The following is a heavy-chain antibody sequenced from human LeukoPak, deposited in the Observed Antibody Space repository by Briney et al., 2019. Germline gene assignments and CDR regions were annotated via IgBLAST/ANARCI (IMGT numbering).Heavy chain of an antibody. CDR1: GFTFSSYS. Sequence: GGSLRLSCAASGFTFSSYSMNWVRQAPGKGLEWVSYSSSRSGTIYYADSVKGRFTISRDNAKNSLYLQMNSLRDEDTAVYYCAGGYTFDYWGQGTLVTVSS. V-gene: IGHV3-48*02. CDR2: SSSRSGTI. J-gene: IGHJ4*02. CDR3: AGGYTFDY. D-gene: IGHD3-16*02.